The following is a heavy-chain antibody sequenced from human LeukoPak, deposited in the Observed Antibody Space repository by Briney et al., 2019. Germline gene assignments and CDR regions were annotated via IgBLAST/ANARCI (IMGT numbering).Heavy chain of an antibody. V-gene: IGHV4-4*09. Sequence: PSETLSLTCTVSGGSISGGYWSWIRQPPGGGLEWIGYVYTSGSTHYNPSLKSRVTISVDTSKSQFALKLSSVTAADTAVYYCAKSYFDYRTYSSYYFNRWGQGALVTVSS. CDR1: GGSISGGY. CDR3: AKSYFDYRTYSSYYFNR. D-gene: IGHD3-9*01. J-gene: IGHJ4*02. CDR2: VYTSGST.